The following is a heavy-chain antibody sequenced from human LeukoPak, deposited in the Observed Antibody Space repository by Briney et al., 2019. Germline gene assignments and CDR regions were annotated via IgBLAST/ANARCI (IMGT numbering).Heavy chain of an antibody. CDR1: GFTFSSYS. CDR2: ISSSSSYI. CDR3: ARVYGGNRGYFDY. Sequence: PGGSLRLSCVASGFTFSSYSMNWVRQAPGKGLEWVSSISSSSSYIYYADTVKGRFTISRDNAKNSLYLQMNSLRAEDTAVYYCARVYGGNRGYFDYWGQGTLVTVSS. J-gene: IGHJ4*02. V-gene: IGHV3-21*01. D-gene: IGHD4-23*01.